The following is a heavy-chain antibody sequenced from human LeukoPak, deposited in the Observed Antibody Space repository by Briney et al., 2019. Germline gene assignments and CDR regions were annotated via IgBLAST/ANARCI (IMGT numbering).Heavy chain of an antibody. CDR1: GFTFTSYG. V-gene: IGHV3-33*01. Sequence: GRSLTLSCAASGFTFTSYGMQWVRQAPGKGLEWVAIIWYDGSNKYYSDSVTGRFTISRDNSKNTLYLQMNSLRAEDTAVYYCARVAGHDIRGLITYYFDDWGQGTLVTVSS. D-gene: IGHD3-10*01. CDR2: IWYDGSNK. J-gene: IGHJ4*02. CDR3: ARVAGHDIRGLITYYFDD.